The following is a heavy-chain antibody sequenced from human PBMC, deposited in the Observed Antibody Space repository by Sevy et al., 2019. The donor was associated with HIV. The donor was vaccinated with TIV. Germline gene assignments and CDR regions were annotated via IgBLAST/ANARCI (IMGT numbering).Heavy chain of an antibody. Sequence: GGSLRLSCAASGFTFSSYEMNWVRQAPGKGLEWVSYISNSGTAIYYSDSVKGRFTISRDNARNSVFLQMNSLRAEDTAVYYCARDLPPSATTVAHFDCWGQGTLVTVSS. CDR3: ARDLPPSATTVAHFDC. J-gene: IGHJ4*02. CDR2: ISNSGTAI. CDR1: GFTFSSYE. D-gene: IGHD4-17*01. V-gene: IGHV3-48*03.